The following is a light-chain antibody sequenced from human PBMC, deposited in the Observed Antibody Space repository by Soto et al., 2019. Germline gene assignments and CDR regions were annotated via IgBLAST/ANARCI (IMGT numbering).Light chain of an antibody. J-gene: IGKJ3*01. CDR2: GAS. CDR1: QSVXSN. CDR3: QQYNNWPPFT. Sequence: EIVMTQSPAXLXVSPGERATLSXRASQSVXSNLAWYQQKPGQAPRLLIYGASTRATGIPARFTGSGSGTEFTLTISSLQSEDFAVYYCQQYNNWPPFTFGPGTKVDIK. V-gene: IGKV3-15*01.